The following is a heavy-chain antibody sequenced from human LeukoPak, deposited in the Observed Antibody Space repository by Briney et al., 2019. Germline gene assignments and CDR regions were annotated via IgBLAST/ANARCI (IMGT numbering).Heavy chain of an antibody. CDR2: LSWNGGST. Sequence: AESLRLSCAASGFVFDDYGMSWVRHAPGKGLEWVSGLSWNGGSTGYADSVKGRFTISRDNVKNTLYLQMNSLRAEDTALYYCTRYTRVEGLDLWGRGTLVTVSS. J-gene: IGHJ5*02. CDR3: TRYTRVEGLDL. V-gene: IGHV3-20*04. CDR1: GFVFDDYG. D-gene: IGHD1-14*01.